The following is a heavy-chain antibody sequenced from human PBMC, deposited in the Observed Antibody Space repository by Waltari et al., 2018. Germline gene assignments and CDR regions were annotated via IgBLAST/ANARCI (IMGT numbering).Heavy chain of an antibody. CDR2: IFRSGST. CDR3: ARVDVVLMVFAD. D-gene: IGHD2-8*01. CDR1: GYSISRGYY. J-gene: IGHJ4*02. V-gene: IGHV4-38-2*01. Sequence: QVQLRESGPGLVKPSETLSLTCAVSGYSISRGYYWGWLRQPPGKGLEWIGNIFRSGSTSYNPSLKSRVTISVDTSKNQFSLKLTSVTAADTAVFYCARVDVVLMVFADWGQGTLVTVSS.